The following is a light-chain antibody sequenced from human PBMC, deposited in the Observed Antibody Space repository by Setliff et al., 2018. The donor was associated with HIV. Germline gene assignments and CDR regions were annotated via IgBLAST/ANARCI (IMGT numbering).Light chain of an antibody. CDR2: DVT. CDR1: SSDVGAYNY. J-gene: IGLJ2*01. V-gene: IGLV2-11*01. CDR3: SSYAGTYIYVL. Sequence: QSALTQPRSVSGSPGQSVSISCTGTSSDVGAYNYVSWFQQHPGKAPKLIIYDVTKRPSGVPDRFSASKSANTASLTISGLQPEDEADYYCSSYAGTYIYVLFGGGTKGTVL.